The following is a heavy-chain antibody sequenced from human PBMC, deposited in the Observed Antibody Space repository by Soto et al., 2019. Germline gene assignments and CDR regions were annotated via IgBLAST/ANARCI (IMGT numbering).Heavy chain of an antibody. CDR2: IKSKTDGGTT. Sequence: EVQLVESGGGLVKPGGSLRLSCAASGFTFSDAWMTWVRQAPGKGLEWVGRIKSKTDGGTTDYAAPVKGRFTISREGSENTVYLQMNRLKTGEPALYYWSTTFGSGPWGQGTLVTVSS. D-gene: IGHD3-10*01. J-gene: IGHJ5*02. CDR3: STTFGSGP. CDR1: GFTFSDAW. V-gene: IGHV3-15*01.